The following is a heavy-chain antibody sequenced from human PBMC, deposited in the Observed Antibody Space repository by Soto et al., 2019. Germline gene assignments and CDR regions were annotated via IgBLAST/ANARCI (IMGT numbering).Heavy chain of an antibody. V-gene: IGHV1-8*01. CDR2: MEPSTGRT. CDR1: GYSFTSLD. Sequence: QVQLVQSGAEVREPGASLKVSCKASGYSFTSLDINWVRQTAGQGLEWMGWMEPSTGRTGYAQKFQGRVTMTRDTSINKDYMEMTTLTSDDTAFYYCARGDSAGVDYWGQGTLVTVSS. CDR3: ARGDSAGVDY. J-gene: IGHJ4*02. D-gene: IGHD1-26*01.